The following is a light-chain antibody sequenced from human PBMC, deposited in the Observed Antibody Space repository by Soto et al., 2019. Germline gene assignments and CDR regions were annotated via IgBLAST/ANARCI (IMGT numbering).Light chain of an antibody. J-gene: IGLJ1*01. CDR3: LLYYGGDQGV. Sequence: QTVVTQEPSLTVSPGGTATLTCASSTGAVTSAHYANWFQQKPGQAPRALIYSTNIKHSWTPARFSGSLLGGKAALTLSGVQPEDEAEYYCLLYYGGDQGVFGTGTKVTVL. V-gene: IGLV7-43*01. CDR2: STN. CDR1: TGAVTSAHY.